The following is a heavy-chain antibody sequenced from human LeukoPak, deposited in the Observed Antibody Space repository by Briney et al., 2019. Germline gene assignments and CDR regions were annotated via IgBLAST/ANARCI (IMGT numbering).Heavy chain of an antibody. V-gene: IGHV4-34*01. CDR2: INHSGST. CDR3: ARDVYYGILTGYLAFDI. CDR1: GGSFSGYY. D-gene: IGHD3-9*01. J-gene: IGHJ3*02. Sequence: NASETLSLTCAVYGGSFSGYYWSWIRQPPGKGLEWIGEINHSGSTNYNPSLKSRVTISVDTSKNQFSLKLSSVTAADTAVYYCARDVYYGILTGYLAFDIWGQGTMVTVSS.